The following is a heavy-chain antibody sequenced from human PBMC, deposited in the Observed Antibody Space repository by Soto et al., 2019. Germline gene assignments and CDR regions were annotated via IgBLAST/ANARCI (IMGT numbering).Heavy chain of an antibody. Sequence: ASVKVSCKASGYTFTSYGISCVRQAPGQGLEWMGWISAYNGNTNYAQKLQGRVTMTTDTSTSTAYMELRSLRSDDTAVYYCARDCSSTSCYGARDDYWGQGTLVTVSS. CDR1: GYTFTSYG. J-gene: IGHJ4*02. V-gene: IGHV1-18*01. CDR3: ARDCSSTSCYGARDDY. D-gene: IGHD2-2*01. CDR2: ISAYNGNT.